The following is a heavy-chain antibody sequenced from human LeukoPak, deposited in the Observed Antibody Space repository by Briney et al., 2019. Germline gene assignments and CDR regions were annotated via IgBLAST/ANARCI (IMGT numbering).Heavy chain of an antibody. V-gene: IGHV3-64D*06. CDR3: VKDKDSSSWEGDFDY. Sequence: GGSLRLSCSASGFTFSSYAMHRVRQAPGKGLEYVSAISSNGGSTYYADSVKGRFTISRDNSKNTLYLQMSSLRAEDTAVYYCVKDKDSSSWEGDFDYWGQGTLVTVSS. CDR2: ISSNGGST. J-gene: IGHJ4*02. CDR1: GFTFSSYA. D-gene: IGHD6-13*01.